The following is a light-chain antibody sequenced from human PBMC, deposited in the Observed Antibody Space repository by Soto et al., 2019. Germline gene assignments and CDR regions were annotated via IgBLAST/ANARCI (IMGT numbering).Light chain of an antibody. Sequence: EIVMTQSPATLSVSPGERATLSCRASQSVSSNLAWYQQKPGQAPRLLTYGASTRATGIPARFSGSGSGTEFTRTNSSLHSEDFAVYYCQQYNDWPPLTFGGGNKVEIK. CDR3: QQYNDWPPLT. CDR2: GAS. J-gene: IGKJ4*01. CDR1: QSVSSN. V-gene: IGKV3-15*01.